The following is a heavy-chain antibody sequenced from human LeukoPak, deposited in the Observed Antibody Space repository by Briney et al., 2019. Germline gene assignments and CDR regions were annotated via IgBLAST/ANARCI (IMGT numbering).Heavy chain of an antibody. J-gene: IGHJ4*02. D-gene: IGHD3-22*01. CDR2: MNTNSGNT. CDR1: GYTFTSYD. V-gene: IGHV1-8*01. CDR3: GRLHYYDSSGFDY. Sequence: GASVKVSCKASGYTFTSYDMNWVRQATGQGLEWMGWMNTNSGNTGYAQKFQGRVTMTRNTSISTAYMELSSLRAEDTAVYYCGRLHYYDSSGFDYWGQGTLVTVSS.